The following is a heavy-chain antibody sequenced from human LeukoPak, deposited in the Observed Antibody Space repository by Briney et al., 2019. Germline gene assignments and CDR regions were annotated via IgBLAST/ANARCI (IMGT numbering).Heavy chain of an antibody. J-gene: IGHJ4*02. CDR2: IIPIFGTA. V-gene: IGHV1-69*13. CDR3: ARTSADYDILTGYFDY. Sequence: SVKVPCKASGGTFSSYAISWVRQAPGQGLEWMGGIIPIFGTANYAQKFQGRVTITADESTSTAYMELSSLRSEDTAVYYCARTSADYDILTGYFDYWGQGTLVTVSS. D-gene: IGHD3-9*01. CDR1: GGTFSSYA.